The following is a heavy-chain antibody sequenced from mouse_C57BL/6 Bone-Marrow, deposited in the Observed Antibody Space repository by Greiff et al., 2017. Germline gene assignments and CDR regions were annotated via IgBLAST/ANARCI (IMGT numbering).Heavy chain of an antibody. CDR2: IYPRSGNT. D-gene: IGHD1-1*01. CDR1: GYTFTSYG. Sequence: QVQLQQSGAELARPGASVKLSCKASGYTFTSYGISWVKQRTGQSLEWIGEIYPRSGNTYYNEKFKGKATLTADKSSSTAYMELRSLTSEDSAVYFCAREGTVVATHWYVDVWGTGTTVTVSS. V-gene: IGHV1-81*01. J-gene: IGHJ1*03. CDR3: AREGTVVATHWYVDV.